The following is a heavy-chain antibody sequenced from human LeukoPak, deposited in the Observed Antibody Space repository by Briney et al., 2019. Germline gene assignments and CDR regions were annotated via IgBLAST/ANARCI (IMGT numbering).Heavy chain of an antibody. CDR3: ARGPRAAADDY. CDR1: GYTFINFA. J-gene: IGHJ4*02. V-gene: IGHV1-3*01. CDR2: INAGNGNT. D-gene: IGHD6-13*01. Sequence: GASVKVSCKACGYTFINFAINWGRQAPAQRPEWMGWINAGNGNTKYSQKFQGRLTITRDTSASTAYMELSSLTSEDAAVYYCARGPRAAADDYWGQGTLVTVSS.